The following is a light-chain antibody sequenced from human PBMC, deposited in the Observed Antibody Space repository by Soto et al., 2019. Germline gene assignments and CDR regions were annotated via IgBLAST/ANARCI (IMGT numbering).Light chain of an antibody. V-gene: IGKV3-15*01. CDR2: RTS. Sequence: EIVLTQSPATLSLSPGERATLSCRASQSFSSTYLAWYQQKPGQAPRLLMFRTSSRATGFPARFSGSGSGTEFNLTISSLQSEDFGVYYCQQYNNWPRATFGGGTKVDIK. CDR3: QQYNNWPRAT. CDR1: QSFSSTY. J-gene: IGKJ4*01.